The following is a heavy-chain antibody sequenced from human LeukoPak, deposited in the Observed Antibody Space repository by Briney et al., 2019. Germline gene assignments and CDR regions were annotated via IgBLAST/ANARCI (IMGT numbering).Heavy chain of an antibody. Sequence: EASVKVSCKASGGTFSSYAISWVRQAPGQGLEWMGRIIPILGIANYAQKFQGRVTITADKSTSTAYMELSSLRSEDTAVYYCARVLPRDIVVVPAATYYYYVWTSGAKGPRSPSP. CDR1: GGTFSSYA. J-gene: IGHJ6*02. D-gene: IGHD2-2*01. CDR2: IIPILGIA. CDR3: ARVLPRDIVVVPAATYYYYVWTS. V-gene: IGHV1-69*04.